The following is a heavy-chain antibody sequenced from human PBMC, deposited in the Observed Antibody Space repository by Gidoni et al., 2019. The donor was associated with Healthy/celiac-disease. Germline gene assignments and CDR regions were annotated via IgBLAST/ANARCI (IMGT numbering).Heavy chain of an antibody. Sequence: EVQLLESGGGLVQPGGSLRLSCAASGFTFSSYAMSWVRQAPGKGLEWVSAISGSGGSTYYADSVKGRFTISRDNSKNTLYLQMNSLRAEDTAVYYCAKPPTRYCSSTSCYNSDYWGQGTLVTVSS. CDR3: AKPPTRYCSSTSCYNSDY. D-gene: IGHD2-2*02. CDR2: ISGSGGST. CDR1: GFTFSSYA. J-gene: IGHJ4*02. V-gene: IGHV3-23*01.